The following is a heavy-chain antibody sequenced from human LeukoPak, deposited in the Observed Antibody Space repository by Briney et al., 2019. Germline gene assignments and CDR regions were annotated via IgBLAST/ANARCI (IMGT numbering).Heavy chain of an antibody. CDR1: GDSLSSNFAA. CDR3: ARAAGKIDF. CDR2: TYYWSKWYN. Sequence: SQTLSLTCAISGDSLSSNFAAWNWLRQSPSRGLEWLGRTYYWSKWYNDYAVSVKSRITIIPVTSKNQFPLQLNSVTPDDTAVYYCARAAGKIDFWGQGTLVTVSS. D-gene: IGHD6-19*01. V-gene: IGHV6-1*01. J-gene: IGHJ4*02.